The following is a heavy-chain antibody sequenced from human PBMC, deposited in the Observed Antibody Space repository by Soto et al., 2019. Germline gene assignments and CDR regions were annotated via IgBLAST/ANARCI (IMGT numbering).Heavy chain of an antibody. V-gene: IGHV4-30-2*01. CDR2: IYHNGSP. CDR3: ARVPDV. CDR1: GGSMSSGGYS. Sequence: SSETLSLICAVSGGSMSSGGYSWSWIRQPPGKGLEWIGYIYHNGSPYYNPSLKSRVTISVDRSKNQFSLKLSSVTAADTAVYYCARVPDVWGQGTTVTVSS. J-gene: IGHJ6*02.